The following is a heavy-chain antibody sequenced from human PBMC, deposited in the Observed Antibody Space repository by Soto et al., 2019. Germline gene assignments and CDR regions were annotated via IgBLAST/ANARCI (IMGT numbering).Heavy chain of an antibody. D-gene: IGHD3-22*01. CDR1: GFTFSSYW. Sequence: XVCLRLSCAASGFTFSSYWMHWVRQGPGKGLVWVSRIKSDGSSTYYADSVKGRFTISRDNAKNTLYLQMNSLRAEDTAVYYCTRDFDRWGQGTLVTVSS. V-gene: IGHV3-74*01. CDR3: TRDFDR. J-gene: IGHJ4*02. CDR2: IKSDGSST.